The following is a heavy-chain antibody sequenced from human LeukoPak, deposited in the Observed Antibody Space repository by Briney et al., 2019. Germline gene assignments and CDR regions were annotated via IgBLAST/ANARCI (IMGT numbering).Heavy chain of an antibody. CDR3: ARERQWLVFDY. CDR2: INSDGSTT. D-gene: IGHD6-19*01. Sequence: PGGSLRLSCAASGFTFSSYWMHWVRQAPGKGLVWVSRINSDGSTTSYADSVKGRFTISRDNAKNTLYLQMNSLRAEGTAVYYCARERQWLVFDYWGQGSLVTVSS. CDR1: GFTFSSYW. J-gene: IGHJ4*02. V-gene: IGHV3-74*01.